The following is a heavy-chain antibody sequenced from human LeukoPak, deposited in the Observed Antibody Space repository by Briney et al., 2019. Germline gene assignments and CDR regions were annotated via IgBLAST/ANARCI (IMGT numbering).Heavy chain of an antibody. D-gene: IGHD1-1*01. J-gene: IGHJ4*02. CDR2: ISTYDGDT. CDR3: ARSGGTTMNGGRLEAEY. CDR1: GYTFTSYG. Sequence: ASVKVSCKASGYTFTSYGIIWVRQAPGQGLEWVGWISTYDGDTSSAHKFLGRATMTTDTSTTTAYMEVRTLKSDDTAVYYCARSGGTTMNGGRLEAEYWGQGTLITVSS. V-gene: IGHV1-18*01.